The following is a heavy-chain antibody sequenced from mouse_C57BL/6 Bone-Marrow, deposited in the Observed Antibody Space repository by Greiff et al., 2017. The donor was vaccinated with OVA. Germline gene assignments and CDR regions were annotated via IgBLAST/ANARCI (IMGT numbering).Heavy chain of an antibody. V-gene: IGHV1-82*01. CDR2: IYPGDGDT. CDR3: ARGLRPWYFDV. J-gene: IGHJ1*03. D-gene: IGHD2-4*01. Sequence: QVQLQQSGPELVKPGASVKISCKASGYAFSSSWMNWVKQRPGKGLEWIGRIYPGDGDTNYNGKFKGKATLTADKSSSTAYMQLSSLTSEDSEVYFCARGLRPWYFDVWGTGTTVTVSS. CDR1: GYAFSSSW.